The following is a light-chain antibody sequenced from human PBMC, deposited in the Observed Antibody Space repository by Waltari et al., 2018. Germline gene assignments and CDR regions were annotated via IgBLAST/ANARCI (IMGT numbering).Light chain of an antibody. CDR2: SNN. Sequence: QSVLPQPPSASGTPGQRVPLSCSGSSSNIGRHYVYWYQQLPRTAPKLLIYSNNQRPSGVPDRFSGSKSGTSASLAISGLRSEDEADYYCAAWDDSLSGLFGGGTKLTVL. J-gene: IGLJ2*01. V-gene: IGLV1-47*02. CDR3: AAWDDSLSGL. CDR1: SSNIGRHY.